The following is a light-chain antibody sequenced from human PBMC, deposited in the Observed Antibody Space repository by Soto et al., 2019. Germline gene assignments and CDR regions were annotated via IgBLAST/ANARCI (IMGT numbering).Light chain of an antibody. CDR3: QQYRISRR. J-gene: IGKJ1*01. CDR1: QSVSNNY. Sequence: SVLRQSAGTVALAPRERGTLYCRDRQSVSNNYLAWYQQKPGQAPRLLIYGASNRATGIPDRFSGSGSGTNFTLTIVRVEPEDFAVYYCQQYRISRRFAQRTKVDIK. CDR2: GAS. V-gene: IGKV3-20*01.